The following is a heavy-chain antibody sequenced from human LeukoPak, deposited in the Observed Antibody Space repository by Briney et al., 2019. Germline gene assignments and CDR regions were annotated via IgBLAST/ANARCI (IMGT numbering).Heavy chain of an antibody. J-gene: IGHJ4*02. V-gene: IGHV1-46*01. D-gene: IGHD7-27*01. CDR1: GYTFSNYD. CDR3: ASRKLGNDY. CDR2: ITPSGGI. Sequence: ASVKVSCKAPGYTFSNYDMNRVRQAPGQGLEWMGMITPSGGISYAQKFQGRVTMTRDMSTNTVYMELSSLRSEDTAVYYCASRKLGNDYWGQGTLVTVSS.